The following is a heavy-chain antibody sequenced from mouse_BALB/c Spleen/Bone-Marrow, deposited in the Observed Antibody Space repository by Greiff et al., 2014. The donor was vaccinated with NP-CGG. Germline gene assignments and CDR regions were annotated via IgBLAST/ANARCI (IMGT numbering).Heavy chain of an antibody. CDR1: GFTFSSFG. V-gene: IGHV5-17*02. CDR3: ARSRGNWDDFDD. D-gene: IGHD4-1*01. Sequence: EVNVVESGGGLVQPGGSRKLSCAVSGFTFSSFGMHWVRQAPEKGLEWVAYISSGSTSIFYADTLKGRFTISRDNPKNTLFLQMTRLRTEDTAMYYCARSRGNWDDFDDWGQGTTLTVAS. CDR2: ISSGSTSI. J-gene: IGHJ2*01.